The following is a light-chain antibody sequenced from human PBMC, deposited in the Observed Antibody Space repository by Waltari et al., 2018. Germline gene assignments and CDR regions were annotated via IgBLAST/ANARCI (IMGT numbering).Light chain of an antibody. Sequence: EIVLTQSPATLSFSPGERATLPCRASQSVSSYLAWYQQKPGQAPRLLIYDASNRATGIPARFSGSGSGTDFTLTISSLEPEDFAVYYCQQRSNWPRFTFGPGTKVDIK. CDR3: QQRSNWPRFT. CDR1: QSVSSY. V-gene: IGKV3-11*01. J-gene: IGKJ3*01. CDR2: DAS.